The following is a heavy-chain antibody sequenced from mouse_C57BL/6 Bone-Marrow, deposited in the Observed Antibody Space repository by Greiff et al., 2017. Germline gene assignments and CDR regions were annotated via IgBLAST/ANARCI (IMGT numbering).Heavy chain of an antibody. Sequence: QVQLQQPGAELVRLGTSVKLSCKASGYTFTSYWMHWVKQRPGQGLEWIGVIDPSDSYTNYNQKFKGKATLTVDTSSSTAYMQLSSLTSEDSAVYYCARRDYSNLYAMDYWGQGTSVTVSS. D-gene: IGHD2-5*01. CDR3: ARRDYSNLYAMDY. CDR1: GYTFTSYW. V-gene: IGHV1-59*01. J-gene: IGHJ4*01. CDR2: IDPSDSYT.